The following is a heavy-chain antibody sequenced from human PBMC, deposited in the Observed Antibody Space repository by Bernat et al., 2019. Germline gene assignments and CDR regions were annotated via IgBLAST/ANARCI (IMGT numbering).Heavy chain of an antibody. V-gene: IGHV4-31*03. J-gene: IGHJ4*02. CDR1: GGSISSGGYY. D-gene: IGHD6-13*01. CDR3: ATHSSSWYSGFDY. CDR2: IYYSGST. Sequence: QVQLQESGPGLVKPSQTLSLTCTVSGGSISSGGYYWSWIRQHPGKGLEWIGYIYYSGSTYYNPSLRRRVTISVDTSKNQFSLKLSSVTAADTAVYYCATHSSSWYSGFDYWGQGTLVTVSS.